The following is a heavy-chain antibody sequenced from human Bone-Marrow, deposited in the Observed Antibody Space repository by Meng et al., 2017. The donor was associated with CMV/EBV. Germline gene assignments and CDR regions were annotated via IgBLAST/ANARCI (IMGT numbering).Heavy chain of an antibody. V-gene: IGHV1-2*02. Sequence: ASVKVSCKASGYIFTGYYMHWVRQAPGQGLEWMGWINPNSGGTNYAQKFQGRVTMTRDTSISTAYMELSRLRSEDTAVYYCARVHEQYCSSTSCYQEANWFDPWGQGTMVTVSS. CDR2: INPNSGGT. D-gene: IGHD2-2*01. CDR3: ARVHEQYCSSTSCYQEANWFDP. J-gene: IGHJ5*02. CDR1: GYIFTGYY.